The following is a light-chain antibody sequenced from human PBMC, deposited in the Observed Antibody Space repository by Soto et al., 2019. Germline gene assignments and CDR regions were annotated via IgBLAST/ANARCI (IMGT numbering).Light chain of an antibody. CDR1: QSVSSSY. CDR3: QQYGSSPYT. V-gene: IGKV3-20*01. CDR2: GAS. J-gene: IGKJ2*01. Sequence: EIVLTQSPGTLSLSPGERATLSCRASQSVSSSYLAWYQQKPGQAPRLLIYGASSRATGIPDRFSGSGSWTAFPLTISRLEPQDFSVYYCQQYGSSPYTFGQVTKLEIK.